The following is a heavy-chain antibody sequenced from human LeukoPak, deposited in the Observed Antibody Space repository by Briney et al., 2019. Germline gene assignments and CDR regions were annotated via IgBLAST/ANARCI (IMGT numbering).Heavy chain of an antibody. CDR2: ISGSGGST. D-gene: IGHD3-9*01. V-gene: IGHV3-23*01. J-gene: IGHJ3*02. Sequence: GGSLRLSCAASGFTFSSYAMSWVRQAPGKGLEWVSAISGSGGSTYYADCVKGRFTISRDNSKNTLYLQMNSLRAEDTAVYYCAKDLYDILTGYYPLRAFDIWGQGTMVTVSS. CDR3: AKDLYDILTGYYPLRAFDI. CDR1: GFTFSSYA.